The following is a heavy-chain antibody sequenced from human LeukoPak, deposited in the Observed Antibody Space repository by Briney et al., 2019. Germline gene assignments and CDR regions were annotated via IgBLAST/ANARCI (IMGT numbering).Heavy chain of an antibody. Sequence: QTGGSLRLSCAASGFTFSSYAMSWVRQAPGKGLEWVSAISGSGGSTCYADSVKGRFTISRDNSKNTLYLQMNSLRAEDTAVYYCAKDLMWAQGGSGWYRNAFDIWRQGTMVTVSS. CDR3: AKDLMWAQGGSGWYRNAFDI. J-gene: IGHJ3*02. CDR1: GFTFSSYA. V-gene: IGHV3-23*01. D-gene: IGHD6-19*01. CDR2: ISGSGGST.